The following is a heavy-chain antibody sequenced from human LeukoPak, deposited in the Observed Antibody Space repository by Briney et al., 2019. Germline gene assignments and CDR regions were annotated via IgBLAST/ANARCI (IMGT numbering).Heavy chain of an antibody. V-gene: IGHV3-30*18. CDR2: ISYDGSNK. D-gene: IGHD2-21*02. CDR3: AKISGGDRDDDY. J-gene: IGHJ4*02. CDR1: GFTFSSYG. Sequence: GGSLRLSCAASGFTFSSYGMHWVRQAPGKGLEWVAVISYDGSNKYYADSVKGGFTISRDNSNNTLYLQMNSLRAEDTAVYYCAKISGGDRDDDYWGQGTLVTVSS.